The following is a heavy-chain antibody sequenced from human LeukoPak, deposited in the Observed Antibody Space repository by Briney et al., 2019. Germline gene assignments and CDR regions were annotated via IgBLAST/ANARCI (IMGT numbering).Heavy chain of an antibody. D-gene: IGHD2-15*01. CDR1: GYTFAGYY. CDR3: TRSSWDCSSGSCYSNMNFDF. J-gene: IGHJ4*02. V-gene: IGHV1-2*02. CDR2: INPNKGDT. Sequence: GASVKVSCKASGYTFAGYYIHWVRRAPGQGLEWLGWINPNKGDTKSAQKFRDRVIMTTDTSLTTAYMEVINLSSDDTAVYYCTRSSWDCSSGSCYSNMNFDFWDQGTLVTVSS.